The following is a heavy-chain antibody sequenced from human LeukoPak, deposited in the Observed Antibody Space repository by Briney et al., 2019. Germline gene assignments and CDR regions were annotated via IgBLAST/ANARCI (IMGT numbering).Heavy chain of an antibody. J-gene: IGHJ6*02. Sequence: AAVKVSCKASGYTFTGYYIHWVRQAPGQVLEWMGRINPSSGGTNYAQKFQGTVTMTRDTSISTAYMELSRLRSDDTAVYYCARKPEGMDVWGQGTTVTVSS. CDR2: INPSSGGT. CDR1: GYTFTGYY. CDR3: ARKPEGMDV. V-gene: IGHV1-2*06. D-gene: IGHD1-14*01.